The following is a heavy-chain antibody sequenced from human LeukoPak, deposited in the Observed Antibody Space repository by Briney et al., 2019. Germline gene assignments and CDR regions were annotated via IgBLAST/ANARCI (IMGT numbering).Heavy chain of an antibody. CDR1: GFTFSTYG. D-gene: IGHD2-15*01. Sequence: PGGSLRLSCAASGFTFSTYGMNWVRQPPGKGLEWVSFIRYDGGDKYYADSVKGRFTISRDNSKNTLYLQMNSLRVEDTAVYYCAKAFTARWSFDYWGQGTLVTVSS. J-gene: IGHJ4*02. CDR2: IRYDGGDK. V-gene: IGHV3-30*02. CDR3: AKAFTARWSFDY.